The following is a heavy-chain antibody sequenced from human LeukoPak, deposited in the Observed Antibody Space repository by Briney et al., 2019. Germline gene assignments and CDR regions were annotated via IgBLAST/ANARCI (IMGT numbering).Heavy chain of an antibody. J-gene: IGHJ4*02. CDR2: VFHAGNI. CDR1: GGSIYSTNW. D-gene: IGHD1-26*01. Sequence: SETLSLTCAVSGGSIYSTNWWGWVRQPPGKGLEWIAEVFHAGNINYNPSLKSRVTISIDKSKSQFSLKLSSMTAADTAVYYCARVRDGSRFDYWGQGTLVTVSS. V-gene: IGHV4-4*02. CDR3: ARVRDGSRFDY.